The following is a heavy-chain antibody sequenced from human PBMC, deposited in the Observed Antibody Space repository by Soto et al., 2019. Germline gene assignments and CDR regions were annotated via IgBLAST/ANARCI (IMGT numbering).Heavy chain of an antibody. Sequence: GGSLRLSCAASGFTFSSYAMSWVRQAPGKGLEWVSAISGSGGSTYYADSVKGRFTISRDNSKNTLYLQMNSLRAEDTAVYYCAKDPTRYSNYELDYWGQGTLVTVSS. CDR3: AKDPTRYSNYELDY. CDR2: ISGSGGST. V-gene: IGHV3-23*01. J-gene: IGHJ4*02. CDR1: GFTFSSYA. D-gene: IGHD4-4*01.